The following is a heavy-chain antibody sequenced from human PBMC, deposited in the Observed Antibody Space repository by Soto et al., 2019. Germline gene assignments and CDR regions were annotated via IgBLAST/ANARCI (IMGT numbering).Heavy chain of an antibody. D-gene: IGHD4-17*01. CDR2: IYYSGST. CDR1: GGSISSGGYY. CDR3: ARDNGDYGGFDY. J-gene: IGHJ4*02. Sequence: PWETLSLTCTVSGGSISSGGYYWSWIRQHPGKGLEWIGYIYYSGSTYYNPSLKSRVTISVDTSKNQFSLKLSSVTAADTAVYYCARDNGDYGGFDYWGQGTLVTVSS. V-gene: IGHV4-30-4*08.